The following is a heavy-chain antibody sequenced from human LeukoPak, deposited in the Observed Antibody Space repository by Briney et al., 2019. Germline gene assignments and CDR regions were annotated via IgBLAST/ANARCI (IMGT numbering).Heavy chain of an antibody. D-gene: IGHD1-14*01. J-gene: IGHJ4*02. Sequence: GRSLRLSCAASGFTFSSYAMHWVRQAPGKGLEWVAVISYDGSNKYYADSVKGRFTISRDNSQKTLYLQVSGLRAEDTAVYYRARGRRGSQAVNFDYWGEGTLVTVSS. CDR2: ISYDGSNK. V-gene: IGHV3-30-3*01. CDR1: GFTFSSYA. CDR3: ARGRRGSQAVNFDY.